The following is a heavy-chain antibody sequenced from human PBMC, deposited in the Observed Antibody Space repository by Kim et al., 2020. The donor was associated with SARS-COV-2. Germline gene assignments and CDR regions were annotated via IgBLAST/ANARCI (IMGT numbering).Heavy chain of an antibody. Sequence: GGSLRLSCAXSGXXFXDYYMSWIRQAPGKGLEWVSYISSSSSYTNYADSVKGRFTISRDNSKKSLYLQMNSLRAEDTAVYYCARETATDYWGQGTLVTVS. CDR1: GXXFXDYY. CDR3: ARETATDY. D-gene: IGHD5-18*01. CDR2: ISSSSSYT. J-gene: IGHJ4*02. V-gene: IGHV3-11*05.